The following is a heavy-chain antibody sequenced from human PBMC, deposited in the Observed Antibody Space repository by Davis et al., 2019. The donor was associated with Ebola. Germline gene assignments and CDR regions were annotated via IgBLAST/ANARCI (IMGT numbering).Heavy chain of an antibody. CDR3: ARLIGSGYYSIAFDI. V-gene: IGHV4-30-4*01. CDR1: GGSISSGDYY. Sequence: PSETLSLTCTVSGGSISSGDYYWSWIRQPPGKGLEWIGYIYYSGSTYYNPSLKSRVTISVDTSKNQFSLKLSSVTAADTAVYYCARLIGSGYYSIAFDIWGQGTMVTVSS. CDR2: IYYSGST. J-gene: IGHJ3*02. D-gene: IGHD3-22*01.